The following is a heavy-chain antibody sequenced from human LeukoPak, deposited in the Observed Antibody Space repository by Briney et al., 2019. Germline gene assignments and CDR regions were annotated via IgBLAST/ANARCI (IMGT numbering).Heavy chain of an antibody. CDR3: ARVAVVPHFEY. J-gene: IGHJ4*02. Sequence: GSLRLSCAASGFTFSSYWMGWVRQAPGKGLEWVANIKQDGSDKDYADSVKGRFSISRDNAKRSLYLQMNSLRAEDTAVYYCARVAVVPHFEYWGQGTLVTVSS. D-gene: IGHD2-15*01. V-gene: IGHV3-7*03. CDR2: IKQDGSDK. CDR1: GFTFSSYW.